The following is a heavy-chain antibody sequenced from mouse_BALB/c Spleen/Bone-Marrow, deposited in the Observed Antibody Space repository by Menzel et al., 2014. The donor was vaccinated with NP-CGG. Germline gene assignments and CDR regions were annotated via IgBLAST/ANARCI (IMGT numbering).Heavy chain of an antibody. Sequence: VKLVESGAELVKPGASVKLSCKASGYTFTSYWMHWVKQRPGQGLEWIGEINPSNGRTNYNEKFKSKATLTVDKSSSTAYMQLSSLTSEDSAVYYCARGRPSAMDYWGQGTSVTVSP. CDR3: ARGRPSAMDY. CDR2: INPSNGRT. CDR1: GYTFTSYW. V-gene: IGHV1S81*02. J-gene: IGHJ4*01.